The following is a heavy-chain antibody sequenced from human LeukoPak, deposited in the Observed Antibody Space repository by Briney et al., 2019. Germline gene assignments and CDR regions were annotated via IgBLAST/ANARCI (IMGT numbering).Heavy chain of an antibody. Sequence: EASVKVSCKASGYTFTGYYMHWVRQAPGQGLEWMGWINPNSGGTNYAQKFQGRVTMTTDTSTSTAYMELSRLRSDDTAVYYCARAIVVVPRASDYWGQGTLVTVSS. CDR1: GYTFTGYY. V-gene: IGHV1-2*02. CDR3: ARAIVVVPRASDY. D-gene: IGHD2-2*01. CDR2: INPNSGGT. J-gene: IGHJ4*02.